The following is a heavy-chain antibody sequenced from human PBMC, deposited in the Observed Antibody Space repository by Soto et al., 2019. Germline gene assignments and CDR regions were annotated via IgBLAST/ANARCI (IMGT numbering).Heavy chain of an antibody. V-gene: IGHV4-34*01. D-gene: IGHD6-13*01. CDR3: ARGRSSWSNSSWYLFNWFDP. CDR1: GGSFSGYY. Sequence: QVQLQQWGAGLLKPSETLSLTCAVYGGSFSGYYWSWIRQPPGKGLEWIGEINHSGSTNYNPSLKSRVTISVDTSKNQFSLKLSSVTAADTAVYYCARGRSSWSNSSWYLFNWFDPWGQGTLVTVSS. CDR2: INHSGST. J-gene: IGHJ5*02.